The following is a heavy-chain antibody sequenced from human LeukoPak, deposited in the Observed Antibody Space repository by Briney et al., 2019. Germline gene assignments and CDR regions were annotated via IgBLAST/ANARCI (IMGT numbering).Heavy chain of an antibody. Sequence: ASVKVSCKASGGTFSSYAISWVRQAPGQGLEWMGGIIPIFGTANYAQKFQGRGTITADESTSTAYMELSSLRSEDTAVYYCARARPPLEPYYYYYGMDVWGQGTTVTVSS. CDR2: IIPIFGTA. V-gene: IGHV1-69*13. CDR3: ARARPPLEPYYYYYGMDV. D-gene: IGHD1-14*01. J-gene: IGHJ6*02. CDR1: GGTFSSYA.